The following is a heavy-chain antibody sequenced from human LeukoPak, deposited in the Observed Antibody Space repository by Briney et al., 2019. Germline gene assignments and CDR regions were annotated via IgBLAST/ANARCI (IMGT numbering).Heavy chain of an antibody. J-gene: IGHJ4*02. V-gene: IGHV3-9*01. CDR1: GFTLRSFS. CDR3: AKPIDYGDYEGGFDY. Sequence: GGSLRLSCVASGFTLRSFSMHWVRQAPGKGLEWVAGISWNSGSIGYADSVKGRFTISRDNAKNFLYLQMNSLRPEDTALYYCAKPIDYGDYEGGFDYWGQGTLVTVSS. CDR2: ISWNSGSI. D-gene: IGHD4-17*01.